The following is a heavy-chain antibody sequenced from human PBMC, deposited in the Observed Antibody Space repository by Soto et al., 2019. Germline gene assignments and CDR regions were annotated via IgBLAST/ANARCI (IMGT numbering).Heavy chain of an antibody. Sequence: GESLKISCKGSGYSFTNYWISWVRQMPGKGLEWMGRIDPSDSYIKYSPSFQGHVTISADNSISTAYLQWSSLKASDTAMYYCARHDCSSTRCYNFGMDVWGQATTVTVSS. D-gene: IGHD2-2*02. CDR1: GYSFTNYW. J-gene: IGHJ6*02. CDR2: IDPSDSYI. V-gene: IGHV5-10-1*01. CDR3: ARHDCSSTRCYNFGMDV.